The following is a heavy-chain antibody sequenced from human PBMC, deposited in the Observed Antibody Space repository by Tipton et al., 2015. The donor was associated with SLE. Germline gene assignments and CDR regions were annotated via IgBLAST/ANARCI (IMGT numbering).Heavy chain of an antibody. CDR1: GGSISSSSYY. CDR2: IYYSGST. V-gene: IGHV4-39*07. J-gene: IGHJ4*02. D-gene: IGHD5-18*01. Sequence: TLSLTCTVSGGSISSSSYYWGWIRQPPGKGLEWIGSIYYSGSTSYNPSLKSRVTISVDTSKNQFSLKLSSVTAADTAVYYCARSTSGYSYVGYWGQGTLVTVSS. CDR3: ARSTSGYSYVGY.